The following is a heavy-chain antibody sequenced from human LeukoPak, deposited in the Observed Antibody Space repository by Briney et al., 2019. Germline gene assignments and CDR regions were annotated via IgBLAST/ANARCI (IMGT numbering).Heavy chain of an antibody. CDR2: TNPRGST. J-gene: IGHJ4*02. D-gene: IGHD6-19*01. V-gene: IGHV4-34*01. Sequence: SETLSLSCAVLGGSFSGYYWTWIRQSPGKGLEWIGETNPRGSTNYNPSLKSRVTISVDRSKNQFSLKLSSVTAADTAVYYCASQIAVAIDYWGQGTLVTVSS. CDR1: GGSFSGYY. CDR3: ASQIAVAIDY.